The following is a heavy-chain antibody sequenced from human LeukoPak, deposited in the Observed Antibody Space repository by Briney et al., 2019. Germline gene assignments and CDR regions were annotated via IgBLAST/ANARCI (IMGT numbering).Heavy chain of an antibody. CDR1: GDTVSTNRAA. CDR2: AFYRAKCNT. J-gene: IGHJ4*02. V-gene: IGHV6-1*01. D-gene: IGHD2-2*01. Sequence: SQTLSLTCAIPGDTVSTNRAAWSWIRQSPSGGLGWLVRAFYRAKCNTDYAVSVKSRITTTPDTSKNKFSLQLHTVTPEDTRAYYRASSYCSSTSCFDFDYWGQGNLGTASS. CDR3: ASSYCSSTSCFDFDY.